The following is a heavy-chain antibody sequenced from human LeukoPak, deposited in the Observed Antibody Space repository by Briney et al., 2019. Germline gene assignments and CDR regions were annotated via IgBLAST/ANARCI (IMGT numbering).Heavy chain of an antibody. J-gene: IGHJ4*02. V-gene: IGHV1-69*05. Sequence: SVKVSCKASGGTFSSYAISWVRQAPGQWLEWMGGIIPIFGTANYAQKFQGRVTITTDESTSTAYMELSSLRSEDTAVYYCARVTPDCGGDCYNYYFDYWGQGTLVTVSS. D-gene: IGHD2-21*02. CDR2: IIPIFGTA. CDR3: ARVTPDCGGDCYNYYFDY. CDR1: GGTFSSYA.